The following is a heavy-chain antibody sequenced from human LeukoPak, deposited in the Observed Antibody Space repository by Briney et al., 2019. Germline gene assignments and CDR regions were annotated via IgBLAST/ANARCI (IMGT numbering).Heavy chain of an antibody. CDR3: ATLRITMVRGVNSRDY. V-gene: IGHV3-21*01. J-gene: IGHJ4*02. D-gene: IGHD3-10*01. Sequence: GGSLRLSCAASGFTFSSYSMNWVRQAPGKGLEWVSSISSSSSYIYYADSVKGRFTISRDNAKNSLYLQMNSLRAEDTAVYYCATLRITMVRGVNSRDYWGQGTLVTVSS. CDR1: GFTFSSYS. CDR2: ISSSSSYI.